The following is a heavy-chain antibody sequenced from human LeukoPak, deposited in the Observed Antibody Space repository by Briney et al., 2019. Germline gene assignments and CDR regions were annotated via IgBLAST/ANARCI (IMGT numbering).Heavy chain of an antibody. CDR3: AREGTFGGVIAQGPFDY. CDR2: ISAYNGNT. V-gene: IGHV1-18*01. Sequence: ASVKVSCKASGYTFTSYGISWLPQAPGQGLEWMGWISAYNGNTNYAQKLQGRVTMTTDTSTSTAYMELRSLRSDDTAVYYCAREGTFGGVIAQGPFDYWGQGTLVTVSS. J-gene: IGHJ4*02. CDR1: GYTFTSYG. D-gene: IGHD3-16*02.